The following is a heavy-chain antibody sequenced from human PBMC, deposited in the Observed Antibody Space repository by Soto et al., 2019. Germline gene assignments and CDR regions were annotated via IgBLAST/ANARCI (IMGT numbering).Heavy chain of an antibody. J-gene: IGHJ5*02. Sequence: SETLSLTCTVSGGSISSGGYYWSWIRQHPGKGLEWIGYIYYSGSTYYNPSLKSRVTISVDTSKNQFSLKLSSVTAADTAVYYCARDKCSGWPTRWFDPWGQGTLVTVSS. D-gene: IGHD6-19*01. CDR3: ARDKCSGWPTRWFDP. CDR2: IYYSGST. CDR1: GGSISSGGYY. V-gene: IGHV4-31*03.